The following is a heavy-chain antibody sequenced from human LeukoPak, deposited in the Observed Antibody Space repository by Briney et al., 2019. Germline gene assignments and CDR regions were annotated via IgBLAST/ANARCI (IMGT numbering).Heavy chain of an antibody. D-gene: IGHD1-26*01. CDR2: IYCSGST. CDR1: GGSISSYH. CDR3: AASLSYFSHGANWFDP. Sequence: SETLSLTCTVSGGSISSYHWSWIRQPPGKGLEWSGYIYCSGSTNYNPSLKSRVTISVDTSKNQFSLKLSSVTAADTAVYYCAASLSYFSHGANWFDPWGQGTLVTVSS. V-gene: IGHV4-59*08. J-gene: IGHJ5*02.